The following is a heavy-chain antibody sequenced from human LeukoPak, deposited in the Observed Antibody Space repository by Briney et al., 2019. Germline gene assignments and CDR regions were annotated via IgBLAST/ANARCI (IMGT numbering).Heavy chain of an antibody. D-gene: IGHD6-13*01. CDR1: GYTFTSYD. V-gene: IGHV1-8*01. J-gene: IGHJ5*02. Sequence: ASVKVSCKASGYTFTSYDINWVRQATGQGLEWMGWMNPNSGNTGYAQKFQGRVTMTRNTSISTAYTELSSLRSEDTAVYYCARQRDSSWHLKYNWFDPWGQGTLVTVSS. CDR3: ARQRDSSWHLKYNWFDP. CDR2: MNPNSGNT.